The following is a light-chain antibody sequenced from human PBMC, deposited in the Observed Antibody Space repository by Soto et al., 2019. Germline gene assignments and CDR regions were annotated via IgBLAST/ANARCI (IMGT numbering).Light chain of an antibody. J-gene: IGKJ4*01. CDR2: DAS. CDR3: QHYKTWPLS. CDR1: QGVGST. Sequence: ELVLTQSPATLSVSPGERATLSCRASQGVGSTVAWYQQKPGQAPRLLIYDASTRATGIPARFSGDGSGTEFTLTISRLQSDDFAVYYCQHYKTWPLSFGGGTRVEI. V-gene: IGKV3-15*01.